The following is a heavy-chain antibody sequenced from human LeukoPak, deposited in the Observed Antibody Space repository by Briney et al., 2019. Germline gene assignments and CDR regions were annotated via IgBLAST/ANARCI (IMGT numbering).Heavy chain of an antibody. J-gene: IGHJ3*02. D-gene: IGHD6-13*01. CDR3: ARDLYISRTNDAFVI. CDR2: IYHSGST. V-gene: IGHV4-38-2*02. Sequence: MASETLSLTCTVSGYSISSGYYWGWIRQPPGKGLEWIGSIYHSGSTYYNPSLKSRVTISIDTSKNQFSLKLSSVTAADTAVYYCARDLYISRTNDAFVIWGQGTVVTVSS. CDR1: GYSISSGYY.